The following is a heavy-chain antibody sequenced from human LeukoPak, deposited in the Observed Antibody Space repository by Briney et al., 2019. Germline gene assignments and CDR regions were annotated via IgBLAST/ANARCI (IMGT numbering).Heavy chain of an antibody. CDR3: ARRKGYNWNDLEDYYGMDV. J-gene: IGHJ6*02. CDR2: ISAYNGNT. CDR1: GYTFTSYG. Sequence: ASVKVSCKASGYTFTSYGISWVRQAPGQGLEWMGWISAYNGNTNYAQKLQGRVTMTTDTSTSTAYMELRSLRSDDTAVYYCARRKGYNWNDLEDYYGMDVWGQGTTVTVSS. D-gene: IGHD1-1*01. V-gene: IGHV1-18*01.